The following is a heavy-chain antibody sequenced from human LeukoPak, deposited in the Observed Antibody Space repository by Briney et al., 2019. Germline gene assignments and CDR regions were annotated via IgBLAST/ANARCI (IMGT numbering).Heavy chain of an antibody. J-gene: IGHJ4*02. CDR2: IYHSGST. V-gene: IGHV4-38-2*01. D-gene: IGHD4/OR15-4a*01. Sequence: SETLSLTCAVSGYSISSGYYWGWIRQPPGKGLEWIGSIYHSGSTYYNPSLKSRVTISVDTSKNQFSLKLSSVTAADTAVYYCARHDVNCKRGPLNYFDYWGQGTLVTVSS. CDR3: ARHDVNCKRGPLNYFDY. CDR1: GYSISSGYY.